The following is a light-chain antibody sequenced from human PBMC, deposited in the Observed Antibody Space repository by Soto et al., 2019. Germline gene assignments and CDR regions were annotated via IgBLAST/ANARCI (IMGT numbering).Light chain of an antibody. J-gene: IGKJ4*01. CDR2: DAS. CDR3: QQRSNWTLT. Sequence: EIVLTQSPATLSSSPGERATLSCRASQSVSSYLAWYQQKPGQAPRLLIYDASNRATGIPARFSGSGSGTDFTLTISSLEPEDFAVYYCQQRSNWTLTFGGGTKVDIK. CDR1: QSVSSY. V-gene: IGKV3-11*01.